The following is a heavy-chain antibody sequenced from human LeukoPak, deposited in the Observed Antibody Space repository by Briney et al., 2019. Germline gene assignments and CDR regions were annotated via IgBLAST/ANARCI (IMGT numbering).Heavy chain of an antibody. J-gene: IGHJ5*02. V-gene: IGHV3-11*01. CDR3: ARDSSLLRYFDWLFH. CDR1: GFTFSDYY. D-gene: IGHD3-9*01. CDR2: ISSSGSTI. Sequence: GGSLRLSCAASGFTFSDYYMSWIRQAPGKGLEWVSHISSSGSTIYYADSVKGRFTISRDNAKNSLYLQMNSLRAEDTAVYYCARDSSLLRYFDWLFHWGQGTLVTVSS.